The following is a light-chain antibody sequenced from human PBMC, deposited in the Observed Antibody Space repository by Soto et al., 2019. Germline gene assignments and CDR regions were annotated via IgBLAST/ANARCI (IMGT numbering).Light chain of an antibody. CDR3: EQYGSSPPT. CDR1: QSVSSYF. Sequence: EIVLTQSPGTLSLSPGERATLSCRASQSVSSYFLAWYQQKPGQAPRLLIYGASYRASGIPDRFSGSGSGTDFTLIITRLEPEDLAVYYCEQYGSSPPTFGQGTKVEI. J-gene: IGKJ1*01. V-gene: IGKV3-20*01. CDR2: GAS.